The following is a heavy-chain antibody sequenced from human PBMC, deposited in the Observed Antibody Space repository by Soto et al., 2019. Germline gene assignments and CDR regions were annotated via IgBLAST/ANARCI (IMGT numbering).Heavy chain of an antibody. V-gene: IGHV3-53*01. Sequence: GKGLEWVSVIYSGVSTYYADSVKGRFTISRDNSKNTLYLQMNSLRAEDTAVYYCVRDQKNLVLLFDAEDDKRYYVPVTAFLRNRSSDL. CDR3: VRDQKNLVLLFDAEDDKRYYVPVTAFLRNRSSDL. D-gene: IGHD1-26*01. J-gene: IGHJ2*01. CDR2: IYSGVST.